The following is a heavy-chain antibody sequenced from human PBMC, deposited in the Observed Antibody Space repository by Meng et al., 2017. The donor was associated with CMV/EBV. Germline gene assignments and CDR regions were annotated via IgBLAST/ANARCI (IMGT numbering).Heavy chain of an antibody. D-gene: IGHD2-2*01. V-gene: IGHV1-2*02. CDR2: INPNTGGT. Sequence: ASAKVSCKASGYTFTGYYIHWVRQAPGQGLEWMGWINPNTGGTNYAQKFQGRVTMTRDTSISTAYMELSRLRSDDTAVYYCARILVEPAAIYYGLDVWGQGTTVTVSS. CDR3: ARILVEPAAIYYGLDV. J-gene: IGHJ6*02. CDR1: GYTFTGYY.